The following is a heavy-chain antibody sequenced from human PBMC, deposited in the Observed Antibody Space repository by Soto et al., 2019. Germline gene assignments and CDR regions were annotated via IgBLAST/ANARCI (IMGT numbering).Heavy chain of an antibody. V-gene: IGHV1-18*01. J-gene: IGHJ6*02. CDR3: AREGQAPYYYYGMDV. Sequence: QVQVVQSGDEVKKPGASVKVSCKASGYTFTNYGFSWVRQAPGQGLEWMGWISGYNGNTKYGEKFQGRVTMTTDTSTSTAHMELRSLRSDDTAVYYCAREGQAPYYYYGMDVWGQGTAVTVS. CDR1: GYTFTNYG. CDR2: ISGYNGNT.